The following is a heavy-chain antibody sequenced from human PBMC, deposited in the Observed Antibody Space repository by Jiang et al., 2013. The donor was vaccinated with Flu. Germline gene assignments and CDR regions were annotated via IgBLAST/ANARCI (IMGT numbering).Heavy chain of an antibody. D-gene: IGHD5-12*01. CDR3: ARDRLEVATLAAFDI. Sequence: GLVQPGGSLRLSCAASGFTFSSYWMSWVRQAPGKGLEWVANIKQDGSEKYYVDSVKGRFTISRDNAKNSLYLQMNSLRAEDTAVYYCARDRLEVATLAAFDIWGQGTMVTVSS. CDR2: IKQDGSEK. V-gene: IGHV3-7*03. J-gene: IGHJ3*02. CDR1: GFTFSSYW.